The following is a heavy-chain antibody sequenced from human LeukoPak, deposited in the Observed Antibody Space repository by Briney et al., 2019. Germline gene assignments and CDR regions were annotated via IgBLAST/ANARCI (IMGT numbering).Heavy chain of an antibody. V-gene: IGHV7-4-1*02. CDR2: INTNTGNP. CDR3: ARDHNLYDSSGYFDY. CDR1: GYTFTTYA. J-gene: IGHJ4*02. Sequence: ASVKVSCKASGYTFTTYAMNWVRQAPGQGLEWMGWINTNTGNPVYAQGFTGRFVFSLDTSVSTAYLQISSLKAEDTAVYYCARDHNLYDSSGYFDYWGQGTLVTVSS. D-gene: IGHD3-22*01.